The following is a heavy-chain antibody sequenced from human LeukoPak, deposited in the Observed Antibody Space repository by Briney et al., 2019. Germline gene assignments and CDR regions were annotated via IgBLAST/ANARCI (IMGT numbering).Heavy chain of an antibody. J-gene: IGHJ4*02. V-gene: IGHV3-48*03. CDR1: GLTFSNYE. CDR2: ISVGGGSR. Sequence: GGSLRLSCAASGLTFSNYEMNWVRQAPGKGLEWISYISVGGGSRYYADSVKGRFTISRDNAKNSLYLQMNSLRAEDTAVYYCARRGYGSHFDYWGQGTLVTVSS. CDR3: ARRGYGSHFDY. D-gene: IGHD4-17*01.